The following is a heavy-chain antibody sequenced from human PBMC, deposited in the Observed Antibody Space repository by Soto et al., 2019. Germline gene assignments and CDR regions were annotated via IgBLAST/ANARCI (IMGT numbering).Heavy chain of an antibody. CDR3: ARVHVMVVSGSTFDY. J-gene: IGHJ4*01. CDR1: GYSSSSGSY. Sequence: PSETLSLTCTVSGYSSSSGSYWAWIRQPPGKEPEWIASIYHGGTTFYHPSLKSRITISVATSNNQFSLKLTSVTAADTAVYYCARVHVMVVSGSTFDYWGHGPLVTVSS. D-gene: IGHD6-19*01. V-gene: IGHV4-38-2*02. CDR2: IYHGGTT.